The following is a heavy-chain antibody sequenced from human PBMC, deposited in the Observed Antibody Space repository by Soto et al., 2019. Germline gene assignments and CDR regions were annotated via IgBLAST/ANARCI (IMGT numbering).Heavy chain of an antibody. CDR2: ISSNGVST. Sequence: EVQLVESGGGLVQPGGSLRLSCAVSGFTFSSYGMVWVRQAPGKGLEYVSAISSNGVSTNYADSVKGRFTISRDNSKNTLWLQMGTLRADEMALYYCAREGRQFYWYLDLWDRGTLVTVSS. J-gene: IGHJ2*01. V-gene: IGHV3-64*07. CDR3: AREGRQFYWYLDL. CDR1: GFTFSSYG.